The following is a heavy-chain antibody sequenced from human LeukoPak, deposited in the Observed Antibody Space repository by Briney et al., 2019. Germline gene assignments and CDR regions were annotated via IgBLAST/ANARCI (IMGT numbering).Heavy chain of an antibody. V-gene: IGHV4-59*01. CDR3: ASTPGVAAAGTLWWFDP. CDR1: GGSIRSYY. CDR2: IYYSGGT. D-gene: IGHD6-13*01. J-gene: IGHJ5*02. Sequence: PSENLSLTCTVSGGSIRSYYWSWIRQPPGKGLEWIGYIYYSGGTNYNPSLKSRVTISVDTSKDQVSLRLRSVTAADTAVYYCASTPGVAAAGTLWWFDPWGQGTLVTVSS.